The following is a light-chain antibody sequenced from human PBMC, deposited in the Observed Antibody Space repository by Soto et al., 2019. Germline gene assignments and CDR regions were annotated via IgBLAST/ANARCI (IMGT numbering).Light chain of an antibody. CDR2: DAS. J-gene: IGKJ1*01. CDR1: QSVGSS. Sequence: EIVLAQSPATLSLSPGERATLSCRASQSVGSSLAWYQQKPGQAPRLLIYDASNRATGIPARFSGSGSGTEFTLTITGLQSEDFAVYYCQQYNGWPWTFGLGTKVDIK. V-gene: IGKV3-11*01. CDR3: QQYNGWPWT.